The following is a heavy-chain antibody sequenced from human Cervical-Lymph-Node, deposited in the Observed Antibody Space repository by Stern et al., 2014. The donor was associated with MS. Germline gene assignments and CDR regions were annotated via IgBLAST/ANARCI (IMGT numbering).Heavy chain of an antibody. V-gene: IGHV1-2*02. CDR1: GYIFTGYY. Sequence: QVQLVQSGAEVKKPGASVKVSCKTSGYIFTGYYINWVRQAPGQGLEWMAWINTNTGGTKYAQKFHVRVTVSRDTSISTASVELSSLTSDDTAVYYCARYQRGITIFGVVTDYYYLGMDVWGQGTTVTVSS. J-gene: IGHJ6*02. CDR3: ARYQRGITIFGVVTDYYYLGMDV. CDR2: INTNTGGT. D-gene: IGHD3-3*01.